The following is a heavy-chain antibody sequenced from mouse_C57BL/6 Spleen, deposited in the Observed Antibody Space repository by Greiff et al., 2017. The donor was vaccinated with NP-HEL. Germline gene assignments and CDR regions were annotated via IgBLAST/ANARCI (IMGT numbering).Heavy chain of an antibody. CDR1: GYTFTTYP. J-gene: IGHJ1*03. Sequence: VQLQQSGAELVKPGASVKMSCKASGYTFTTYPIEWLKQNHGKSLEWIGNFHPYNDDTKYNEKFKGTVTLTVEKSSSTVYLELSRLTSDDSAVYYCARNYGETGWYFDVWGTGTTVTVSS. V-gene: IGHV1-47*01. D-gene: IGHD1-1*01. CDR2: FHPYNDDT. CDR3: ARNYGETGWYFDV.